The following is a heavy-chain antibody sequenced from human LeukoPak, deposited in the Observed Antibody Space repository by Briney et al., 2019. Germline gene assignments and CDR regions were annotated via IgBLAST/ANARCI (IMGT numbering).Heavy chain of an antibody. Sequence: ATVKVSCKASGYTFTGYYMHWVRQAPGQGLEWMGWINPNSGGTNYAQKFQGRVTMTRDTSISTAYMELSRLRSDDTAVYYCARILSGYCSGGSCYPGFWGQGTLVTVSS. CDR3: ARILSGYCSGGSCYPGF. CDR2: INPNSGGT. V-gene: IGHV1-2*02. J-gene: IGHJ4*02. CDR1: GYTFTGYY. D-gene: IGHD2-15*01.